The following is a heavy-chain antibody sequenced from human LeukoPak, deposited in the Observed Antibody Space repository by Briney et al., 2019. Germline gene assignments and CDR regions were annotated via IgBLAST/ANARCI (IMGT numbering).Heavy chain of an antibody. CDR2: ISGSGGNT. Sequence: PGGSLRLSCAASGFTSSSYAMRWVRQAPGKGLEWVSAISGSGGNTYYADSVKGRFTISRDNSKNTLYLQMNSLRAEDTAVYYCAHISSSWPDYWGQGTLVTVSS. D-gene: IGHD6-13*01. CDR3: AHISSSWPDY. V-gene: IGHV3-23*01. CDR1: GFTSSSYA. J-gene: IGHJ4*02.